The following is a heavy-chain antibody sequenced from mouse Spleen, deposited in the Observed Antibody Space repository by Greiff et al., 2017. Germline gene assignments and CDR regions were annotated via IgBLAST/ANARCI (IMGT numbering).Heavy chain of an antibody. CDR2: INPHSGGT. CDR1: GYTFTDYN. J-gene: IGHJ4*01. CDR3: ARTEVLYYSNDHYAMDY. D-gene: IGHD2-5*01. V-gene: IGHV1-22*01. Sequence: EVQLQQSGPELVQPGASVKMSCTASGYTFTDYNMPWVNQTPGKSLEWIGNINPHSGGTSYNPQFKGKATLTVNKSSSTAYMELRSLTSEDSAVYYCARTEVLYYSNDHYAMDYWGQGTSVTVSS.